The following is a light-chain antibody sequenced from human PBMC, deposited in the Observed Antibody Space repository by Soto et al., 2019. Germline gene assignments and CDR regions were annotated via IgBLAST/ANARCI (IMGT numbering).Light chain of an antibody. J-gene: IGKJ2*01. V-gene: IGKV3-20*01. Sequence: EIVLTQSPGTLSLSPGERATLSCRASQSVSSSHLAWYQQKPGQTPGLLIYGASSRATGIPDRFSASGSGTDFTLTITRLEPEDCAVYYCQQYGSSPQNFGQGTKLEIK. CDR2: GAS. CDR3: QQYGSSPQN. CDR1: QSVSSSH.